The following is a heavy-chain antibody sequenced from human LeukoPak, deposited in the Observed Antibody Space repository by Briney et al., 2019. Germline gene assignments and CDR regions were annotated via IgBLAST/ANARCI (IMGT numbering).Heavy chain of an antibody. CDR1: GYTFTNYY. CDR3: ARERGGVLRYFDWLPNDY. CDR2: INPSGGST. Sequence: ASVKASCKASGYTFTNYYMHWVRQAPGQGLEWMGIINPSGGSTTYAQKFQGRVTMTRDTSISTAYMELSRLRSDDTAVYYCARERGGVLRYFDWLPNDYWGQGTLVTVSS. J-gene: IGHJ4*02. D-gene: IGHD3-9*01. V-gene: IGHV1-46*01.